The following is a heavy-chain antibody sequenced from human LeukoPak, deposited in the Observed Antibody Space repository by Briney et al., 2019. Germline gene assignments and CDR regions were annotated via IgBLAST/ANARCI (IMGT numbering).Heavy chain of an antibody. Sequence: SKTLSPTCTVSGDSIGSSRFYWAWIRQPPGKGLEWIGSILYTGGTLCNPSLKSRVTISVDTSKNQFSLRLGSVTASDTAVYYCARRDVGATIDYWGQGTLVTVSS. CDR3: ARRDVGATIDY. J-gene: IGHJ4*02. D-gene: IGHD1-26*01. CDR1: GDSIGSSRFY. CDR2: ILYTGGT. V-gene: IGHV4-39*01.